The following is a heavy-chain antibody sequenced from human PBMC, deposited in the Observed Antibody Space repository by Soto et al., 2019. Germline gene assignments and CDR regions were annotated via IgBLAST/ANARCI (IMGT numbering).Heavy chain of an antibody. CDR1: GFTFSSYW. CDR3: ARARKNDYDSRQWTYYYYGMDV. V-gene: IGHV3-74*01. J-gene: IGHJ6*02. CDR2: INSDGSST. D-gene: IGHD3-22*01. Sequence: PGGSLRLSCSASGFTFSSYWMHWVRQAPGKGLVWVSRINSDGSSTSYADSVKGRFTISRDNAKNTLYLQMNSLRAEDTAVYYCARARKNDYDSRQWTYYYYGMDVWGQGTTVTVSS.